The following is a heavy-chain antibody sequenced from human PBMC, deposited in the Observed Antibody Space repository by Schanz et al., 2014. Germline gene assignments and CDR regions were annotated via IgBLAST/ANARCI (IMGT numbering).Heavy chain of an antibody. Sequence: EVQLVESGGGLIQPGGSLRLSCAVSGFTVNTHYMSWVRQAPGKGLEWISSMYINSGSTQYADSVKGRFIISRDSSKNTLYLQMNSLRGDDTAIYYCVKGGTNTLDSWGQGTLVTVSS. J-gene: IGHJ4*02. CDR3: VKGGTNTLDS. CDR2: MYINSGST. V-gene: IGHV3-66*03. CDR1: GFTVNTHY.